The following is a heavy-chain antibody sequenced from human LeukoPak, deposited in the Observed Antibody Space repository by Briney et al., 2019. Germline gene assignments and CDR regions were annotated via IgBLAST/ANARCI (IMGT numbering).Heavy chain of an antibody. CDR1: GGSISSGSHY. CDR2: IYTSGST. Sequence: SETLSLTCTVSGGSISSGSHYWSWIRQPAGKGLEWIGRIYTSGSTNYNPSLKSRVTISVDTSKNQFSLKLSSVTAADTAVYYCARDDNWNYYDHWGQGTLVTVSS. CDR3: ARDDNWNYYDH. J-gene: IGHJ4*02. V-gene: IGHV4-61*02. D-gene: IGHD1-20*01.